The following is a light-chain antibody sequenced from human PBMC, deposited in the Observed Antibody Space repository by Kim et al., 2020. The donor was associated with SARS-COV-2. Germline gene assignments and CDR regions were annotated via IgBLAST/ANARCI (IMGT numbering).Light chain of an antibody. CDR1: SSDVGGYTF. CDR3: FSFAGSTYV. J-gene: IGLJ1*01. V-gene: IGLV2-8*01. Sequence: PGQSVPVSCTGTSSDVGGYTFVSWYQQHPGKSPKLMIYEVSKRPSGVPDRFSGSKSGNTASLTVSGLQAEDEADYYCFSFAGSTYVFGTGTKVTVL. CDR2: EVS.